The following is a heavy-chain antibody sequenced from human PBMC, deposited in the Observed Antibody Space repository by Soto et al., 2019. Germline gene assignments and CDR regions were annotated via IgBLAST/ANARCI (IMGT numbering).Heavy chain of an antibody. CDR1: GDSVSINSAA. D-gene: IGHD6-13*01. CDR3: GGQQLVPTLRYYYYGMDV. CDR2: TYYRSNWYN. V-gene: IGHV6-1*01. J-gene: IGHJ6*02. Sequence: SQTLSLTCAISGDSVSINSAAWNWIRQSPSRGLEGLGRTYYRSNWYNDYAVSVKSRITINPDTSKNQFSLQLNSVTPEDTAVYYCGGQQLVPTLRYYYYGMDVGGQGTTVTVSS.